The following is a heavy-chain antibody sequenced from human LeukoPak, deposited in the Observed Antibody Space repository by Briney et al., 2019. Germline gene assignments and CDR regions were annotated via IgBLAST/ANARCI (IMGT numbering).Heavy chain of an antibody. Sequence: PGGSLRLSCVASGFTFSSYTMIWVRQAPGKGLEWVSSIGSNSDYIYYADSVKGRFTISRDNAKNSLFLQMNSLAADDTAVYYCARDRGYGSGSSQNWFDPWGQGTQVTVSS. CDR3: ARDRGYGSGSSQNWFDP. V-gene: IGHV3-21*01. D-gene: IGHD3-10*01. CDR1: GFTFSSYT. J-gene: IGHJ5*02. CDR2: IGSNSDYI.